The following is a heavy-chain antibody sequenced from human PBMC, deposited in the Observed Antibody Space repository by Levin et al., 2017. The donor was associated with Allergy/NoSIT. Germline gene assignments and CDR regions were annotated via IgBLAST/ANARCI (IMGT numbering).Heavy chain of an antibody. CDR1: GFTFSSYS. V-gene: IGHV3-21*01. Sequence: GESLKISCAASGFTFSSYSMNWVRQAPGKGLEWVSSISSSSSYIYYADSVKGRFTISRDNAKNSLYLQMNSLRAEDTAVYYCARGLTFWSGYFDAFDIWGQGTMVTVSS. D-gene: IGHD3-3*01. CDR3: ARGLTFWSGYFDAFDI. J-gene: IGHJ3*02. CDR2: ISSSSSYI.